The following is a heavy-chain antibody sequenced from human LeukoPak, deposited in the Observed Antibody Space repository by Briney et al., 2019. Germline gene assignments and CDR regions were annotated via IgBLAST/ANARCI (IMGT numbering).Heavy chain of an antibody. D-gene: IGHD6-19*01. Sequence: SQTLSLTCAISGDSVSSNSAAWNWLRQSPSRGLEWLGRTYYRSKWYNDYAVSVKSRITINPDTSKNQFSLQLNSVTPEDTAVYYCARCNAVDQINFDYWGQGTLVTVSS. V-gene: IGHV6-1*01. CDR3: ARCNAVDQINFDY. J-gene: IGHJ4*02. CDR1: GDSVSSNSAA. CDR2: TYYRSKWYN.